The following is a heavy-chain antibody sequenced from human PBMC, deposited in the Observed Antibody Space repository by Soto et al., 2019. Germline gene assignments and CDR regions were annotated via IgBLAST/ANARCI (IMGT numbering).Heavy chain of an antibody. CDR1: GGPIKTGDYY. Sequence: SETLSLTCNVSGGPIKTGDYYWNWIRQPPGKGLEWIGYVFYSGATNYSPSLKSRAAISMDTSKNQFSLSLTSVTAADTAVYYCARAGFSYGHLLFWGQGIRVTISS. J-gene: IGHJ4*02. V-gene: IGHV4-30-4*01. CDR3: ARAGFSYGHLLF. CDR2: VFYSGAT. D-gene: IGHD3-10*01.